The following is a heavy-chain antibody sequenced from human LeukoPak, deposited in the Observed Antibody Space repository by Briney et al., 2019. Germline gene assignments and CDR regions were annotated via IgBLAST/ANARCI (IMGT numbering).Heavy chain of an antibody. J-gene: IGHJ4*02. CDR3: ARGWSGYYEQYYFDY. CDR2: ISSSGSTI. Sequence: PGGSLRLSCAASGFTVSSNNMRWVRQAPGKGLEWVSYISSSGSTIYYADSVKGRFTISRDNAKNSLYLQMNSLRAEDTAVYYCARGWSGYYEQYYFDYWGQGTLVTVSS. D-gene: IGHD3-3*01. V-gene: IGHV3-11*04. CDR1: GFTVSSNN.